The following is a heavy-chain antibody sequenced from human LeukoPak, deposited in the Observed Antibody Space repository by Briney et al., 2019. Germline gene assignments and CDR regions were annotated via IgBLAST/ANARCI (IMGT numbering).Heavy chain of an antibody. D-gene: IGHD2-15*01. CDR1: GFTFSSYA. CDR2: ISYDGSNK. CDR3: ARGPDIVVVVAAYYFDY. J-gene: IGHJ4*02. Sequence: GRSLRLSCAASGFTFSSYAMHWVRQAPGKGLEWVVVISYDGSNKYYADSVKGRFTISRDNSKNTLYLQMNSLRAEDTAVYYCARGPDIVVVVAAYYFDYWGQGTLVTVSS. V-gene: IGHV3-30-3*01.